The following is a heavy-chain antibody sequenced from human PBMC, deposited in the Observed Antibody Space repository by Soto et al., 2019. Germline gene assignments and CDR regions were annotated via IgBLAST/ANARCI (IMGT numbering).Heavy chain of an antibody. J-gene: IGHJ4*02. D-gene: IGHD3-9*01. Sequence: GGSLRLSCAASVFTFSSYAMSWVRQAPGKGLEWVTTITGSSSNLYYTDSVKGRVAISRDNSRNILFMQMNSLTAEDTAVYYCARGGAVYGLLTHDDGGQGTPVTVSS. CDR3: ARGGAVYGLLTHDD. CDR2: ITGSSSNL. V-gene: IGHV3-23*01. CDR1: VFTFSSYA.